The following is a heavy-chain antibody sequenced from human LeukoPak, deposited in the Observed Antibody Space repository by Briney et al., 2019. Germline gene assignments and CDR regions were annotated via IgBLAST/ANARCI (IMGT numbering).Heavy chain of an antibody. CDR3: ARARPNCSSTSCKYYYYYYGMDV. Sequence: SPSETLSLTCAVYGGSLSGYYWSWIRQPPGKGLEWIGEINHSGSTNYNPPLKSRVTISVDTSKNQFSLKLSSVTAADTAVYYCARARPNCSSTSCKYYYYYYGMDVWGQGTTVTVSS. CDR1: GGSLSGYY. CDR2: INHSGST. J-gene: IGHJ6*02. D-gene: IGHD2-2*01. V-gene: IGHV4-34*01.